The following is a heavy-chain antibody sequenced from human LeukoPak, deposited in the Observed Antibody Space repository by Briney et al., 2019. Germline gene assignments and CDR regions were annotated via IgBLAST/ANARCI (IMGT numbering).Heavy chain of an antibody. CDR1: GGSFSVYY. J-gene: IGHJ4*02. V-gene: IGHV4-34*01. CDR2: INHSGST. Sequence: SETLSLTCAVYGGSFSVYYWSWIRQPPGKGLEWIGEINHSGSTNYNPSLKSRVTISVDTSKNQFSLKLSSVTAADTAVYYCARGFIPRYDSSGYYRYWGQGTLVTVSS. D-gene: IGHD3-22*01. CDR3: ARGFIPRYDSSGYYRY.